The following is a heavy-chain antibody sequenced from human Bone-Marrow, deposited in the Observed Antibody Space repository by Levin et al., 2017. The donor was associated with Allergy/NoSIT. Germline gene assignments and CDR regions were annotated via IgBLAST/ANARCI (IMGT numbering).Heavy chain of an antibody. D-gene: IGHD6-19*01. Sequence: PGGSLRLSCAASGFTFSSYSMNWVRQAPGKGLEWVSSISSSSSYIYYADSVKGRFTISRDNAKNSLYLQMNSLRAEDTAVYYCARVGSSGWYELDAFDIWGQGTMVTVSS. CDR3: ARVGSSGWYELDAFDI. CDR1: GFTFSSYS. V-gene: IGHV3-21*01. CDR2: ISSSSSYI. J-gene: IGHJ3*02.